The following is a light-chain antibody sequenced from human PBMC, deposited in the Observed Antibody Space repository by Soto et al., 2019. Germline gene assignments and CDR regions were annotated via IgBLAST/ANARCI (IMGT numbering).Light chain of an antibody. CDR3: GTWDSSLSVYV. V-gene: IGLV1-51*01. CDR1: SSNIGNNF. J-gene: IGLJ1*01. CDR2: DYN. Sequence: QSVLTQPPSVSAAPGQKVTISCSGSSSNIGNNFVSWFQQLPRTAPKLLIYDYNKRPSGIPDRFSGSKSATSATLCITGLQTGDEADYYCGTWDSSLSVYVFGTGTKVTVL.